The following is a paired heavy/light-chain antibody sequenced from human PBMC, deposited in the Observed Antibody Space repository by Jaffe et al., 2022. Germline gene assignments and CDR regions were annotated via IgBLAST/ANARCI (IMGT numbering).Light chain of an antibody. CDR3: QQFNSYPQA. V-gene: IGKV1-13*02. CDR2: DAS. Sequence: AIQLTQSPSSLSASVGDRVTITCRASQGISSALAWYQQKPGKAPKLLIYDASSLESGVPSRFSGSGSGTDFTLTISSLQPEDFATYYCQQFNSYPQAFGQGTRLEIK. CDR1: QGISSA. J-gene: IGKJ5*01.
Heavy chain of an antibody. CDR1: GGSISSSSYY. D-gene: IGHD2-15*01. CDR2: IYYSGST. V-gene: IGHV4-39*01. J-gene: IGHJ6*03. Sequence: QLQLQESGPGLVKPSETLSLTCTVSGGSISSSSYYWGWIRQPPGKGLEWIGSIYYSGSTYYNPSLKSRVTISVDTSKNQFSLKLSSVTAADTAVYYCARHSCSGGSCYPYYYYYYMDVWGKGTTVTVSS. CDR3: ARHSCSGGSCYPYYYYYYMDV.